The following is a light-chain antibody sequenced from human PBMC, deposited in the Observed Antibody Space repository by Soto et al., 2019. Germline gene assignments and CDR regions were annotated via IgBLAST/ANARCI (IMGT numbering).Light chain of an antibody. J-gene: IGKJ2*01. V-gene: IGKV3-20*01. Sequence: EIVLTQSPGTLSLSPGERATLSCRASQSVSSSYLAWYQQKPGQAPRLLIYGASSRATGIPDRSSGSGSGTDLTLTIIRLEPEDFSLYYCQQYCRSPHTFGQGTKLQIK. CDR2: GAS. CDR1: QSVSSSY. CDR3: QQYCRSPHT.